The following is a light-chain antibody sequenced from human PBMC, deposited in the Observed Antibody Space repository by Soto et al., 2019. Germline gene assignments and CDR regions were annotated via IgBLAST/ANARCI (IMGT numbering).Light chain of an antibody. CDR3: LQDYNFPWA. V-gene: IGKV1-6*01. Sequence: IQVTQSPPSLSASVGDRVTISCRASQGIRSDLAWYQQKPGKVPKLLIYGASKLASGVPSRFSGSGFGTDFTPTISSLQTEDFATYYCLQDYNFPWAVGQGTKVEIK. J-gene: IGKJ1*01. CDR2: GAS. CDR1: QGIRSD.